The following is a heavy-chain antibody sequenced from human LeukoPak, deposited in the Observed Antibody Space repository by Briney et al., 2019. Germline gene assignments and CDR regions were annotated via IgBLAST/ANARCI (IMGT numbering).Heavy chain of an antibody. CDR2: ISSSSSTI. CDR3: ARDPGTYYYDSSGHAFDI. J-gene: IGHJ3*02. CDR1: GFTFSSYW. Sequence: GGSLRLSCAASGFTFSSYWMNWVRQAPGKGLEWVSYISSSSSTIYYADSVKGRFSISRDNAKNSLYLQMNSLRAEDTAVYYCARDPGTYYYDSSGHAFDIWGQGTMVTVSS. D-gene: IGHD3-22*01. V-gene: IGHV3-48*04.